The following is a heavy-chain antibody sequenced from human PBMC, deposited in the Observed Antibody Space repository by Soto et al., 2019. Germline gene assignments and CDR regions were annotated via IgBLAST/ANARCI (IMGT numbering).Heavy chain of an antibody. D-gene: IGHD6-19*01. CDR3: ASFGSGWYLPFDY. Sequence: QVQLVQSGAEVKKPGSSVKVSCKASGGTFSSYTISWVRQAPGQGLEWMGRIIPILGIANYAQQFQGRVTITADKSTSTAYMELSSLRSEDTAVYYCASFGSGWYLPFDYWGQGTLVTVSS. CDR1: GGTFSSYT. J-gene: IGHJ4*02. V-gene: IGHV1-69*02. CDR2: IIPILGIA.